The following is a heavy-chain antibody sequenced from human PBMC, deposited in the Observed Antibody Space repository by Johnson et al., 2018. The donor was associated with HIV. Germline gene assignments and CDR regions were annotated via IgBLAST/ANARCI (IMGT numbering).Heavy chain of an antibody. J-gene: IGHJ3*02. D-gene: IGHD2-15*01. Sequence: QVQLVESGGGVVQPGRSLRLSCAASGFTFSSYGMHWVRQAPGKGLEWVAVMWYDGSNKYYADSVKGRFTISRDNSKNTLYLQMNSLRAEDTAVYYCAREVRLGYCSGGSCYGDALDIWGRGTMVTVSS. CDR2: MWYDGSNK. V-gene: IGHV3-33*08. CDR1: GFTFSSYG. CDR3: AREVRLGYCSGGSCYGDALDI.